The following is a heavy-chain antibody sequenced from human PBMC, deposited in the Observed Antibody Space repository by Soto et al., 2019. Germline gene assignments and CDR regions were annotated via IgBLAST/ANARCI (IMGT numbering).Heavy chain of an antibody. J-gene: IGHJ5*01. D-gene: IGHD3-16*01. CDR2: ISGSGGST. CDR3: SHISSFGGELGS. CDR1: GLTFSSYA. Sequence: GGSLRHSCAASGLTFSSYAMSWVRQATGKGLEWVSAISGSGGSTYYADSVKGRFTISRDDSKDTLYLQMNSLKTEDTAVYYCSHISSFGGELGSWGQGTLVTVSS. V-gene: IGHV3-23*01.